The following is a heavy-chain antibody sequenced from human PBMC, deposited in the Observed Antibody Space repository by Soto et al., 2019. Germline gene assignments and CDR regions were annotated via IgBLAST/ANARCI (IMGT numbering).Heavy chain of an antibody. Sequence: GGSLRLSCDASGFMFSTYLMSWVRQAPGKGLEWVANIKQGGNEKFYVDSVKGRFTISRDNAKKSLFLQMNSLRPEDTAVYYCVGALTYEVPYYYYGMDVWGQGTTVTVSS. CDR3: VGALTYEVPYYYYGMDV. CDR1: GFMFSTYL. V-gene: IGHV3-7*01. D-gene: IGHD3-16*01. CDR2: IKQGGNEK. J-gene: IGHJ6*02.